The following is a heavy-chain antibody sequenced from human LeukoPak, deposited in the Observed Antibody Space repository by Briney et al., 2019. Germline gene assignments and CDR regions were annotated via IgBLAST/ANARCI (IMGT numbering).Heavy chain of an antibody. CDR3: ARWPYYDSY. CDR2: ISTYNGNT. CDR1: GYTFNNYG. Sequence: GASVKVSCKASGYTFNNYGITWVRQAPGQGLEWMGWISTYNGNTNYAQKLQGRVTMTTDTSTSTAYMELRSLRSDDTAVYYCARWPYYDSYWGQGTLVTVSS. J-gene: IGHJ4*02. V-gene: IGHV1-18*01. D-gene: IGHD3-3*01.